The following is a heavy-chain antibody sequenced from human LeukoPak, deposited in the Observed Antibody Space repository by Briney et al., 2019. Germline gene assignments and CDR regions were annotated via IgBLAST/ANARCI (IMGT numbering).Heavy chain of an antibody. V-gene: IGHV4-30-4*08. J-gene: IGHJ3*02. CDR1: GGSISSGDYY. Sequence: KASETLSLTCTVSGGSISSGDYYWSWIRQPPGKGLEWIGYIYYSGSTYYNPSLKSRVTISVDTSKNQFSLKLSSVTAADTAVYYCARGGTMMYAFDIWGHGTMVTVSS. CDR3: ARGGTMMYAFDI. D-gene: IGHD3-22*01. CDR2: IYYSGST.